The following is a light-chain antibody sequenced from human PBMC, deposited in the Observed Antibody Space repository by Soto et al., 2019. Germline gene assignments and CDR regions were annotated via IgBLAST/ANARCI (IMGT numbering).Light chain of an antibody. CDR3: SSYTSSSTLV. CDR2: EVS. CDR1: SSDVGSYNR. V-gene: IGLV2-18*02. J-gene: IGLJ2*01. Sequence: QSVLTQPPSVSGSPGQSVTISCTGTSSDVGSYNRVSWYQHPPGTAPKLMIYEVSNRPSGVPDRFSGSKSGNTASLTISGLQAEDEADYFCSSYTSSSTLVFGGGTKLTVL.